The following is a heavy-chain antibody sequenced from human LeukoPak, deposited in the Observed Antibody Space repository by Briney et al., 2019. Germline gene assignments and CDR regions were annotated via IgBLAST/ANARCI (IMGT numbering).Heavy chain of an antibody. CDR1: GYSIGSGHY. CDR2: MYQTGSS. CDR3: ARENVVAQGTFDY. J-gene: IGHJ4*02. D-gene: IGHD2-21*01. V-gene: IGHV4-38-2*02. Sequence: SETLSLTCSVSGYSIGSGHYWGWIRQPPGKGLEWIGSMYQTGSSYYSPSLKSRVTIPLDTSKNQISLKLTFVTAADTAFYFCARENVVAQGTFDYWGQGALVTVSS.